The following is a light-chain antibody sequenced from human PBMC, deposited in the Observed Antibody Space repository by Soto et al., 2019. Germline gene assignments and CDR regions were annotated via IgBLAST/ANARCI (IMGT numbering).Light chain of an antibody. V-gene: IGKV1-13*02. Sequence: AIQLTQSPSSLSASVGDIVTITCRASQGISSALAWYKQKTGQAPTLLIYDASSLESGVPSRFSGSGSGTDFTLTISSLQPEDFATYYCQQFNSYPLTFGGGTKVEIK. J-gene: IGKJ4*01. CDR3: QQFNSYPLT. CDR1: QGISSA. CDR2: DAS.